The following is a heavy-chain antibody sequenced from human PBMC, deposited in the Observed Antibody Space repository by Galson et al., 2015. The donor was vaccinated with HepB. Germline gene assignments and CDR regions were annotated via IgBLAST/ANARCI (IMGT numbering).Heavy chain of an antibody. D-gene: IGHD3-16*02. V-gene: IGHV4-34*01. J-gene: IGHJ5*02. CDR1: GGSFSGYY. Sequence: ETLSLTCAVYGGSFSGYYWSWIRQPPGKGLEWIGEINHSGSTNYNPSLKSRITISVDTSKNQFSLKLSSVTAADTAVYYCARWAYNYDYVWGSYRSQYNWFDPWGQGTLVTVSS. CDR3: ARWAYNYDYVWGSYRSQYNWFDP. CDR2: INHSGST.